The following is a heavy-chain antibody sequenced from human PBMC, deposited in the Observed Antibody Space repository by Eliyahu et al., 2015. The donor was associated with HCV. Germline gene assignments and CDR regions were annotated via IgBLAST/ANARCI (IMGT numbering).Heavy chain of an antibody. D-gene: IGHD4/OR15-4a*01. CDR1: XXXVSSNY. J-gene: IGHJ4*02. CDR3: AGDGATPVHYFDY. CDR2: IYSGGST. Sequence: EVQLVESGGGLVQPVGSLRLSCAXSXXXVSSNYMSWVRQAPGKGLEWVSVIYSGGSTYYADSVKGRFTISRDNSKNTLYLQMNSLRAEDTAVYYCAGDGATPVHYFDYWGQGTLVTVSS. V-gene: IGHV3-66*01.